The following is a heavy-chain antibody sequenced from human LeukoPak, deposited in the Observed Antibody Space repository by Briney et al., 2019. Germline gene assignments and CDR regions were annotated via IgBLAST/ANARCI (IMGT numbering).Heavy chain of an antibody. CDR2: IAYSGST. J-gene: IGHJ4*02. Sequence: SETLSLTCSVSGDSITSYYWTWIRQPPGKGLEWIGYIAYSGSTSYNSSLKSRDTMSIDMSKNQFSLNLSSVTAADTAVYYCARGRLRSVLDYWGQGSLVTVSS. CDR1: GDSITSYY. D-gene: IGHD3-16*01. V-gene: IGHV4-59*01. CDR3: ARGRLRSVLDY.